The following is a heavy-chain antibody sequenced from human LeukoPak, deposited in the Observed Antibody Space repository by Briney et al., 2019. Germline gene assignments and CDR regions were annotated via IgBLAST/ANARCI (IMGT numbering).Heavy chain of an antibody. CDR1: GFTFSSYA. Sequence: GGSLRLSCAAFGFTFSSYAMSWVRQAPGKGLEWVSAITDSGGSTYYADSVKGRFTISRDNFKNTLYLQMNNLRADDTAVYYCAKDYISYYYYYGMDVWGQGTTVTVSS. D-gene: IGHD2-21*01. CDR2: ITDSGGST. CDR3: AKDYISYYYYYGMDV. J-gene: IGHJ6*02. V-gene: IGHV3-23*01.